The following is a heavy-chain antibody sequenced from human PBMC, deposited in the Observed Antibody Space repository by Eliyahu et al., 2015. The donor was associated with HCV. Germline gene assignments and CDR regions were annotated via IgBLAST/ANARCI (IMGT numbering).Heavy chain of an antibody. Sequence: EVQLLESGGGLVQPGGSLRLSCAASGFTFSSYAMSWVRQAPGKGLEWVSAISGSGGSTYYADSVKGRFTISRDNSKNTLYLQMNSLRAEDTAVYYCARATVTTFHGRRYYYYGMDVWGQGTTVTVSS. CDR2: ISGSGGST. J-gene: IGHJ6*02. V-gene: IGHV3-23*01. CDR1: GFTFSSYA. D-gene: IGHD4-11*01. CDR3: ARATVTTFHGRRYYYYGMDV.